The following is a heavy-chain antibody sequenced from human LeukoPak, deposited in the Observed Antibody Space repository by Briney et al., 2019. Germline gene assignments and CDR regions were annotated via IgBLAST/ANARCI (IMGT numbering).Heavy chain of an antibody. CDR2: IGGSDGNT. J-gene: IGHJ4*02. Sequence: PGGSLRLSCAASEFTFSSYGMHWVRQAPGMGLEWVSAIGGSDGNTYYADSVKGRFTISRDNSKNSLYLQINSLRAGDTAVYYCAKVQYSDYDMNFDSWGQGTLLTVSS. CDR3: AKVQYSDYDMNFDS. CDR1: EFTFSSYG. V-gene: IGHV3-23*01. D-gene: IGHD5-12*01.